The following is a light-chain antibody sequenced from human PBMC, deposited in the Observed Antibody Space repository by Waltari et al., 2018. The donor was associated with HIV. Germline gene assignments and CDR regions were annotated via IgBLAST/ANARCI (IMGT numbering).Light chain of an antibody. Sequence: DIQMTQSPSTLSASVGDRVTITCRASQSISSWLAWYQQKPGKAPKRLIYKASNLESGVPSRFSGSVSGTEFTLTISSLQPDDFATFYCQQYNSYPYTFGQGTKLEIK. J-gene: IGKJ2*01. CDR3: QQYNSYPYT. CDR2: KAS. V-gene: IGKV1-5*03. CDR1: QSISSW.